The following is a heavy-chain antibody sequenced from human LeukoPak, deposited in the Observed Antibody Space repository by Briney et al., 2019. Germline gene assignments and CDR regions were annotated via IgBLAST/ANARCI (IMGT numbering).Heavy chain of an antibody. CDR2: ISSSGNSI. Sequence: GGSLRLSCAASGFPFSSYEMNWVRQAPGKGLEWVSYISSSGNSIYYADSVKGRFTVSRGNANKSLYLHMNSLRAEDTAVYYCARGTGLDYWGQGTLVTVSS. J-gene: IGHJ4*02. D-gene: IGHD1-14*01. CDR1: GFPFSSYE. CDR3: ARGTGLDY. V-gene: IGHV3-48*03.